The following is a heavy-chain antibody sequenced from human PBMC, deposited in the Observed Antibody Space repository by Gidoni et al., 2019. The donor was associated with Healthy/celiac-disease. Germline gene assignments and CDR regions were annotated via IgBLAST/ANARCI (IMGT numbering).Heavy chain of an antibody. V-gene: IGHV4-4*02. CDR1: GGSISSSNW. CDR2: IYHSGST. Sequence: QVQLQESGPGLVKPSGTLSLTCAVSGGSISSSNWWSWVRQPPGKGLEWIGEIYHSGSTNYNPSLKSRVTISVDKSKNQFSLKLSSVTAADTAVYYCASSEPYSSGWYPYSYYYYYMDVWGKGTTVTVSS. D-gene: IGHD6-19*01. J-gene: IGHJ6*03. CDR3: ASSEPYSSGWYPYSYYYYYMDV.